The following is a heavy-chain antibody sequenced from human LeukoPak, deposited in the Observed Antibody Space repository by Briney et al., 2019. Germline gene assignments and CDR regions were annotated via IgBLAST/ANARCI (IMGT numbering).Heavy chain of an antibody. CDR3: ATIVGAISAFDY. V-gene: IGHV3-30*03. D-gene: IGHD1-26*01. Sequence: GGSLRLSCAASGFTLSSYGMHWVRQAPGKGLEWVAVISYDGSNKYYADSVKGRFTISRDNSKNTLYLQMNSLRAEDTAVYYCATIVGAISAFDYWGQGTLVTVSS. J-gene: IGHJ4*02. CDR2: ISYDGSNK. CDR1: GFTLSSYG.